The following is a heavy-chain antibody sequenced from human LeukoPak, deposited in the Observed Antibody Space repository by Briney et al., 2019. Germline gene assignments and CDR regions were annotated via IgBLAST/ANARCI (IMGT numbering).Heavy chain of an antibody. J-gene: IGHJ6*03. CDR1: GGSISSSSYY. V-gene: IGHV4-39*07. D-gene: IGHD6-13*01. CDR3: ARAFSSSQYYYYYYYMDV. Sequence: NSSETLSLTCTVSGGSISSSSYYWGWIRQPPGKGLEWIGSIYHSGSTYYNPSLKSRVTISVDTSKNQFSLKLSSVTAADTAVYYCARAFSSSQYYYYYYYMDVWGKGTTVTVSS. CDR2: IYHSGST.